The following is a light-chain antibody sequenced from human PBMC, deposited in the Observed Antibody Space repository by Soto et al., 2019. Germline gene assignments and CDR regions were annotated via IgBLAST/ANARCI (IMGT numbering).Light chain of an antibody. CDR2: GAS. V-gene: IGKV3-15*01. Sequence: EIVMTQSPATLSVSPGERATLSCRASQSISSNLAWYQQKPGQDPRLLIYGASTRATEISDRFSGSGSGTESTLTISSLQSEDFAISSCQQYSSWPPYTFGQGTKLEIK. J-gene: IGKJ2*01. CDR3: QQYSSWPPYT. CDR1: QSISSN.